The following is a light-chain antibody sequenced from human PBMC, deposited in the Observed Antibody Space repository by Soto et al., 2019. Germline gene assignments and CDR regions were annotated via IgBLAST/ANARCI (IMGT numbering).Light chain of an antibody. Sequence: DIQMTQSPSSLSASVGDRVTITCRASQNIHSYLTWYQQTPGKAPKLLIFGVSNLESGVPSRFSGSGSGTDFTLTISSLQREDFATYYCQQYFSNPLTFGEGTKVEIK. J-gene: IGKJ4*01. CDR2: GVS. V-gene: IGKV1-39*01. CDR3: QQYFSNPLT. CDR1: QNIHSY.